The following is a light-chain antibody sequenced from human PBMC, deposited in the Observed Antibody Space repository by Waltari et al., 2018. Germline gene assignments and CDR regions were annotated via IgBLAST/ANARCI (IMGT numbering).Light chain of an antibody. CDR3: ASYTNSDSEV. CDR1: SGDFGGYNY. J-gene: IGLJ3*02. V-gene: IGLV2-14*01. CDR2: DVS. Sequence: QSALTQPASVSGSPGQSITIPCTGTSGDFGGYNYVPWFQQHPGKVPKLIISDVSNRPSGVSDRFSGSKSGNTASLTISGLQAEDEASYYCASYTNSDSEVFGGGTKVTVL.